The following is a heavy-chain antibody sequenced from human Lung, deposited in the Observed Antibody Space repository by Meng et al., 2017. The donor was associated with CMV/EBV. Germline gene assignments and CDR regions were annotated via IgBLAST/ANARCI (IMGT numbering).Heavy chain of an antibody. CDR3: ARVGRYSSSSGDY. CDR2: ISSSGSTI. CDR1: GFTFSDYY. V-gene: IGHV3-11*01. J-gene: IGHJ4*02. D-gene: IGHD6-6*01. Sequence: GESXKISCAASGFTFSDYYMSWVRQAPGKGLEWVSYISSSGSTIYYADSVKGRFTISRDNAKNSLYLQMNSLRAEDTAVYYCARVGRYSSSSGDYWGQGTLVTVSS.